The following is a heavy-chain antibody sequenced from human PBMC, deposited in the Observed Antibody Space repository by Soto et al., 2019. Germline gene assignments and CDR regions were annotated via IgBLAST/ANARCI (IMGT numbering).Heavy chain of an antibody. D-gene: IGHD4-4*01. V-gene: IGHV3-30*04. J-gene: IGHJ6*02. Sequence: QVQLVESGGGVVQPGRSLRLSCAASGFTFSSYAMHWVRQAPGKGMEWVAAISNDGRNKYYADSEKGRFTISRDNSKNTLSLQMNSLRAEDTAVYYCARSTSYPPYYGMDVWGQGTTVTVSS. CDR2: ISNDGRNK. CDR1: GFTFSSYA. CDR3: ARSTSYPPYYGMDV.